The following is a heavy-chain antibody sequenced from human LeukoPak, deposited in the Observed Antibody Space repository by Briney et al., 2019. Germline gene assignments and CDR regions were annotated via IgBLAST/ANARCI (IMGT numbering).Heavy chain of an antibody. CDR2: IYYSGST. Sequence: PSETLSLTCTVSGGSISSYYWSWIRQPPGKGLEWIGYIYYSGSTNYNPSLKSRVTISVDTSKNQFSLKLSSVTAADTAVYYCARPYCHSTNCYKFDAFDIWGQGTMVTVSS. CDR3: ARPYCHSTNCYKFDAFDI. V-gene: IGHV4-59*08. J-gene: IGHJ3*02. D-gene: IGHD2-2*02. CDR1: GGSISSYY.